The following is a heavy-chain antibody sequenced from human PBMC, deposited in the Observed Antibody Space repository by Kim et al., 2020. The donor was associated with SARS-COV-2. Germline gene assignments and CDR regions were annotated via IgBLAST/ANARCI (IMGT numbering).Heavy chain of an antibody. CDR3: ASPIPITMVRGVNMGLDAFDI. J-gene: IGHJ3*02. Sequence: SVKVSCKASGGTFSSYAISWVRQAPGQGLEWMGRIIPILGITNYAQKFQGRVTITADKSTSTAYMELSSLRSEDTAVYYCASPIPITMVRGVNMGLDAFDIWGQGTMVTVSS. CDR1: GGTFSSYA. D-gene: IGHD3-10*01. CDR2: IIPILGIT. V-gene: IGHV1-69*04.